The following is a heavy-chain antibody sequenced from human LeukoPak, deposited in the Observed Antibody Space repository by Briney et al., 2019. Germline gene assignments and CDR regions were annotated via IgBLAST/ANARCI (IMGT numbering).Heavy chain of an antibody. D-gene: IGHD3-3*01. Sequence: TGGSLRLSCAASGFTLSSYGMHWVRQAPGKGLEWVAVISYDGSNKYYADSVKGRFTISRDNSKNTLYLQMNSLRAEDTAVYYCAKDTTIFGAGYNWFDPWGQGTLVTVSS. J-gene: IGHJ5*02. CDR1: GFTLSSYG. V-gene: IGHV3-30*18. CDR3: AKDTTIFGAGYNWFDP. CDR2: ISYDGSNK.